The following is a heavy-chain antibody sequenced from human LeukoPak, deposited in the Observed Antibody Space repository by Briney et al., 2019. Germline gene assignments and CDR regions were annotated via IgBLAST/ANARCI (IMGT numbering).Heavy chain of an antibody. V-gene: IGHV1-69*13. CDR1: GGTFSSYA. Sequence: SVKVSCKASGGTFSSYAISWVRQAPGQGLEWMGGIIPIFGTANYAQKFQGRVTITADESTSTADMELSSLRSEDTAVYYCARGRREEWELPIDYWGQGTLVTVSS. CDR2: IIPIFGTA. D-gene: IGHD1-26*01. CDR3: ARGRREEWELPIDY. J-gene: IGHJ4*02.